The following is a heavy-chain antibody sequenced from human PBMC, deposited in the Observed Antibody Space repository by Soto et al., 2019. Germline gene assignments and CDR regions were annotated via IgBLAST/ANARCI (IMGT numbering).Heavy chain of an antibody. CDR2: IYYSGST. J-gene: IGHJ4*02. Sequence: SETLSLTCTVSCGSISSYYWSWIRQPPGKGLEWIGYIYYSGSTNYNPSLKSRVTISVDTSKNQFSLKLSSVTAADTAVYYCARISGYYDYWGQGTLVTVSS. D-gene: IGHD3-22*01. CDR3: ARISGYYDY. CDR1: CGSISSYY. V-gene: IGHV4-59*01.